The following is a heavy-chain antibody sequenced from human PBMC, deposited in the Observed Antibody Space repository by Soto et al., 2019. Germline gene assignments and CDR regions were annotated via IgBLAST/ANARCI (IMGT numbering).Heavy chain of an antibody. V-gene: IGHV4-59*01. J-gene: IGHJ1*01. CDR3: ARGGYYDSSGPIQH. CDR2: IYYSGST. CDR1: GGSISSYY. D-gene: IGHD3-22*01. Sequence: SETLSLTCTVSGGSISSYYWSWIRQPPGKGLEWIGYIYYSGSTNYNPSLKSRVTISVDTSKNQFSLKLSSVTAADTAVYYCARGGYYDSSGPIQHWGQGTLVTVSS.